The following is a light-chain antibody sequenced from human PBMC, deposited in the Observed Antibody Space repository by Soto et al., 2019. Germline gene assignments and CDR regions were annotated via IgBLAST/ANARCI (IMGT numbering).Light chain of an antibody. J-gene: IGLJ1*01. CDR1: SNDVGHSSF. CDR3: NAQADNGKHV. CDR2: EVS. V-gene: IGLV2-8*01. Sequence: QSALTQPPSASGSPGKSVTISCTGNSNDVGHSSFISWYQQHPGKGPKLIIYEVSKRPSGVPDRFSGSKSGNTASLSVSGLQDEDEADYFCNAQADNGKHVFGTGTKLTVL.